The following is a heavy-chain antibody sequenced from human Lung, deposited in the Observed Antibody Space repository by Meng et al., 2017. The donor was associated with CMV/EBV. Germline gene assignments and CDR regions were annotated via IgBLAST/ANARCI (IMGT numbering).Heavy chain of an antibody. Sequence: GESXKISCAASGFTFSSYWMTWVRQAPGKGLEWVANIKKDGSAKYYVESVKGRFTISRDNAKNSLYLQMNSLRVEDTAMYYCARGTAPNDYWGQGTLVTVSS. CDR3: ARGTAPNDY. J-gene: IGHJ4*02. D-gene: IGHD2-8*02. CDR1: GFTFSSYW. V-gene: IGHV3-7*01. CDR2: IKKDGSAK.